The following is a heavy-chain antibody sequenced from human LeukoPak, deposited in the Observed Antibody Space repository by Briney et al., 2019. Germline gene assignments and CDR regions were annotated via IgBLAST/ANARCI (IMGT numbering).Heavy chain of an antibody. Sequence: GESLKISCKGSGYSFTSYWIGWVRQMPGKGLEWMGIIYPGDSDTRYSPSFQGQVTISADKSISTAYLQWSSLKASDTAMYYCARHLGYCSSTSCPGAFDIWGQGTMVTVSS. CDR2: IYPGDSDT. D-gene: IGHD2-2*01. CDR1: GYSFTSYW. J-gene: IGHJ3*02. V-gene: IGHV5-51*01. CDR3: ARHLGYCSSTSCPGAFDI.